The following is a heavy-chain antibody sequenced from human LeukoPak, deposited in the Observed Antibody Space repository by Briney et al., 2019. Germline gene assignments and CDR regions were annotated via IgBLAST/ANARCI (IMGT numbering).Heavy chain of an antibody. D-gene: IGHD3-9*01. V-gene: IGHV4-34*01. J-gene: IGHJ6*03. CDR1: GGSFSGYY. CDR3: ARDSVWGDILTGYYKSFSHYMDV. Sequence: KSSETLSLTCAVYGGSFSGYYWSWIRQPPGKGLEWIGEINHSGSTNYNPSLKSRVTISVDTSKNQFSLKLSSVTAADTAVYYCARDSVWGDILTGYYKSFSHYMDVWGKGTTVTVSS. CDR2: INHSGST.